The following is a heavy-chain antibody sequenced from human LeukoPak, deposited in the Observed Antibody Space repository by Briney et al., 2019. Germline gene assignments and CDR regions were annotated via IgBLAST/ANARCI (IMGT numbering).Heavy chain of an antibody. V-gene: IGHV3-30*04. Sequence: GGSLRLSCAASGFTFSGYAMHWVRQAPGKGLEWVAVISYDGINKNYADSVKGRFTISRDNSKNMLYLQMSSLRDEDTAFYYCAREMIVVVDWGQGTLVTVSS. CDR1: GFTFSGYA. CDR3: AREMIVVVD. D-gene: IGHD3-22*01. CDR2: ISYDGINK. J-gene: IGHJ4*02.